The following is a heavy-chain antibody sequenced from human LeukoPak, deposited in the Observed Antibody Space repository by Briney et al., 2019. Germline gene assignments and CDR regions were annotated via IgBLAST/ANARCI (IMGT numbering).Heavy chain of an antibody. Sequence: GGSLRLSCAASGFTFSSYGMHWVRQAPGKGLGWVAVIWYGGSNKYYADSVKGRFTISRDNSKNTLYLQMNSLRVEDTAVYYCARDHVGGKYYYMDVWGKGTTVTVSS. CDR1: GFTFSSYG. J-gene: IGHJ6*03. CDR3: ARDHVGGKYYYMDV. D-gene: IGHD3-16*01. CDR2: IWYGGSNK. V-gene: IGHV3-33*08.